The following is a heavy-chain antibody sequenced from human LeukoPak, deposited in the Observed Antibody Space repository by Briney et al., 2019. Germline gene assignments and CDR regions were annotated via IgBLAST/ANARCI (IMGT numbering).Heavy chain of an antibody. Sequence: GGSLRLSCAASGFTFSTYAMHWVRQAPGKGLEWVGRIKSKTDGGTTDYAAPVKGRFTISRDDSKNTLYLQMNSLKTEDTAVYYCTTAALLAYCGGDCYGYYFDYWGQGTLVTVSS. CDR3: TTAALLAYCGGDCYGYYFDY. J-gene: IGHJ4*02. V-gene: IGHV3-15*01. D-gene: IGHD2-21*02. CDR1: GFTFSTYA. CDR2: IKSKTDGGTT.